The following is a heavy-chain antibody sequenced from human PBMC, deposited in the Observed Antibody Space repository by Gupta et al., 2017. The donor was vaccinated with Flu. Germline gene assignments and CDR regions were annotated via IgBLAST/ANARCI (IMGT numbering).Heavy chain of an antibody. CDR1: GFTFSSYS. D-gene: IGHD2-2*02. V-gene: IGHV3-21*01. CDR2: ISSSSSYI. CDR3: AREGVYCSSTSCYMGRDLSLDY. Sequence: EVQLVESGGGLVKPGGSLRLSCAASGFTFSSYSMNWVRQAPGKGLEWVSSISSSSSYIYYADSVKGRFIISRDNAKNSLYLQMNSLRAEDTAVYYCAREGVYCSSTSCYMGRDLSLDYWGQGTLVTVSS. J-gene: IGHJ4*02.